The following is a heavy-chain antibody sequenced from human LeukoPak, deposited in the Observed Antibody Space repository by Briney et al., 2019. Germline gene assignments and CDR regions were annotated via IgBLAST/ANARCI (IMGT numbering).Heavy chain of an antibody. CDR1: GGFIRRDY. CDR2: IYTTGTT. Sequence: SETLSLTCTFSVSGGFIRRDYRSWLRQPPGKPLEWIGYIYTTGTTKYNPSLKGRVSISVDTSNSQFSLKLTSVTAAYTAVYYCARGDGYIPFDFWGHGILVSVSS. CDR3: ARGDGYIPFDF. J-gene: IGHJ4*01. V-gene: IGHV4-4*08. D-gene: IGHD5-24*01.